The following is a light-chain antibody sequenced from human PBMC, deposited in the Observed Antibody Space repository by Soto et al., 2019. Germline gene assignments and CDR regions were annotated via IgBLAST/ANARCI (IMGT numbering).Light chain of an antibody. CDR3: QHYNSYSEA. V-gene: IGKV1-5*03. CDR2: KAS. Sequence: DIQMTQSPSTLSASVLDRVTITCRASQSISSWLAWYQQKPGKAPKLLIYKASTLKSGVPSWFSGSGSGTEFTLTISSLQPDDFATYYCQHYNSYSEAFGQGTKVDNK. J-gene: IGKJ1*01. CDR1: QSISSW.